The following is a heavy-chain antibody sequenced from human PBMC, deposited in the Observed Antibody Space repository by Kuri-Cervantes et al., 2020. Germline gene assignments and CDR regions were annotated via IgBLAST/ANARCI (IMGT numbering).Heavy chain of an antibody. V-gene: IGHV4-30-2*01. J-gene: IGHJ6*03. CDR2: IYHSGST. Sequence: SETLSLTCAVSGGSISSGGYSWSWIRQPPGKGLEWIGYIYHSGSTYYNPSLKSRVTISVDRSKNQFSLKLSSVTAADTAVYYCARDDDTDYYYYYMDVWGKGTTVTVSS. D-gene: IGHD3-22*01. CDR1: GGSISSGGYS. CDR3: ARDDDTDYYYYYMDV.